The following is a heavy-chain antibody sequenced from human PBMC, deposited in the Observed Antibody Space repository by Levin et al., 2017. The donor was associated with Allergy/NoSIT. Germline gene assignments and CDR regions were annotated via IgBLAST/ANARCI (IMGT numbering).Heavy chain of an antibody. D-gene: IGHD4-17*01. J-gene: IGHJ4*02. Sequence: GESLKISCKASGYSFTSYYIAWVRQMPGKGLEWMGIFYPGDSDARYNPSFQGQVIISADNSISTAYLQWNSLKASDTAMYYCARRTTGFGWDYWGQGTQVTVSS. CDR2: FYPGDSDA. CDR1: GYSFTSYY. CDR3: ARRTTGFGWDY. V-gene: IGHV5-51*01.